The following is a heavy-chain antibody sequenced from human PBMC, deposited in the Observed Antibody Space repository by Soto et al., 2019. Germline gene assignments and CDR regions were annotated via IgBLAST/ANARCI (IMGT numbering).Heavy chain of an antibody. J-gene: IGHJ4*02. CDR2: INPGSGSP. Sequence: ASVKVSCKACGYSFTSYYMHWVRQAPGQGLEWMGIINPGSGSPSYAQKFQGRVTMTRDTSTSTVYMELSSLRSEDTAVYYCTRPSRDGSNYGFQYWGQATLVTIS. V-gene: IGHV1-46*01. CDR1: GYSFTSYY. D-gene: IGHD3-3*01. CDR3: TRPSRDGSNYGFQY.